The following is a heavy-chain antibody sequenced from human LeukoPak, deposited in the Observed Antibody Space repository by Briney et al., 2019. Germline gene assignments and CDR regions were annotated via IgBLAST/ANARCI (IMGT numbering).Heavy chain of an antibody. CDR3: ARSGQSVNYYYSRGYHIDAFDI. V-gene: IGHV1-46*03. Sequence: GASVKVSCKASGYTFTSYYMHWVRQAPGQGLEWMGIINPSGGSTSYAQKFQGRVTMTRDTSTSTVYMELSSLRSEDTAVYYCARSGQSVNYYYSRGYHIDAFDIWGQGTMVTVSS. D-gene: IGHD3-22*01. J-gene: IGHJ3*02. CDR2: INPSGGST. CDR1: GYTFTSYY.